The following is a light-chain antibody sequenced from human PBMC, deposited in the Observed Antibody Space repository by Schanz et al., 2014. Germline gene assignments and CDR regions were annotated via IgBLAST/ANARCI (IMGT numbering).Light chain of an antibody. J-gene: IGLJ3*02. CDR2: GNN. CDR3: CSYAGSYTFAV. Sequence: QSVLTQPPSASGTPGQRVTISCSGSSSNLGAGYDVHWYQQLPGTAPKLLIYGNNNRPSGVPDRFSGSKSGNTASLTISGLQAEDEADYYCCSYAGSYTFAVFGGGTKLTVL. V-gene: IGLV1-40*01. CDR1: SSNLGAGYD.